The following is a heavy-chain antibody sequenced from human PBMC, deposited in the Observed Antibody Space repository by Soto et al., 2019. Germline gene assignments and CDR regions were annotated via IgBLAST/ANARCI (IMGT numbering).Heavy chain of an antibody. CDR1: GYTFTSYD. CDR2: MNPNSGNT. V-gene: IGHV1-8*01. D-gene: IGHD1-26*01. CDR3: ARAIEGSGSYHPSFDY. Sequence: EASVKVSCKASGYTFTSYDINWVRQATGQGLEWMGWMNPNSGNTGYAQKFQGRVTVTRNTSISTAYMELRSLRSDDTAVYYCARAIEGSGSYHPSFDYWGQGTLVTVSS. J-gene: IGHJ4*02.